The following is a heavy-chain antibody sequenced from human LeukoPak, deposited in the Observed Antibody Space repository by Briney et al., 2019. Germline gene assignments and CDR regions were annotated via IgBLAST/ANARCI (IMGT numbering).Heavy chain of an antibody. Sequence: GGSLRLSCAASEFTFSRYWMHWVRQAPGKGLVWVSRVSPDGLTTKYADSVKGRFTISRDNAKNTLYLQMNSLRDEDTAMYYCSGERDSNWFDPWGQGTLVTVSS. CDR2: VSPDGLTT. V-gene: IGHV3-74*03. CDR1: EFTFSRYW. J-gene: IGHJ5*02. CDR3: SGERDSNWFDP.